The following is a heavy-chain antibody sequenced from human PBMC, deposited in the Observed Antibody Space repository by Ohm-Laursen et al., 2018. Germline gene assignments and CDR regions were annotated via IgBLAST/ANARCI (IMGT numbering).Heavy chain of an antibody. CDR1: GFTFDDYA. V-gene: IGHV3-9*01. CDR3: AKSSRGVDY. J-gene: IGHJ4*02. CDR2: ISWNSDRI. Sequence: SLRLSCAASGFTFDDYAMHWVRQAPGKGLEWVSGISWNSDRIGYADSVKGRFTISRDNAKNSLYLQMNSLRAEDTALYYCAKSSRGVDYWGQGTLVTVSS.